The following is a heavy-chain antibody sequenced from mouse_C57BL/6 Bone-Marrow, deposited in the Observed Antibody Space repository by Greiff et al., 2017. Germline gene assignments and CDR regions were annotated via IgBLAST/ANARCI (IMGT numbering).Heavy chain of an antibody. CDR1: GYTFTSYW. Sequence: QVQLQQPGAELVKPGASVKLSCKASGYTFTSYWMHWVKQRPGQGLEWIGMIHPNSGSTNYNEKFKSKATLTVDKSSSTAYMQLSSLTSEDSAVYYCARESVYYYAHLDYWGQGTTLTVSS. CDR3: ARESVYYYAHLDY. D-gene: IGHD1-1*01. J-gene: IGHJ2*01. V-gene: IGHV1-64*01. CDR2: IHPNSGST.